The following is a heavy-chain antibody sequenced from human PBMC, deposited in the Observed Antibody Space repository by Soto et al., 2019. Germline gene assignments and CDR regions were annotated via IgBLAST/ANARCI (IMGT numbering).Heavy chain of an antibody. V-gene: IGHV3-23*01. Sequence: HPGGSLRLSCVASGFTFSDYAMAWVRQSPGKGLEWVSSISGSGGSTYYADSVKGRFTISRDNSKNTVFLQMNSRRAEDTAVYYCAKDHGMDVWGQGATVTVSS. CDR2: ISGSGGST. CDR1: GFTFSDYA. J-gene: IGHJ6*02. CDR3: AKDHGMDV.